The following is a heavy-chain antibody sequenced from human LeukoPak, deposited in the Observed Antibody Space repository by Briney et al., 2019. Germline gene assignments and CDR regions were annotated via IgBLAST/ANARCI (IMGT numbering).Heavy chain of an antibody. Sequence: GGSLRLSCAASGFTFSSYWMSWVRQAPGKGLEWVANIKQDGSEKYYVDSVKGRFTISRGNAKNSLYLQMNSLRAEDTAVYYCARARRHGGSGNYYYYYYYMDVWGKGTTVTISS. J-gene: IGHJ6*03. D-gene: IGHD6-19*01. CDR1: GFTFSSYW. V-gene: IGHV3-7*01. CDR2: IKQDGSEK. CDR3: ARARRHGGSGNYYYYYYYMDV.